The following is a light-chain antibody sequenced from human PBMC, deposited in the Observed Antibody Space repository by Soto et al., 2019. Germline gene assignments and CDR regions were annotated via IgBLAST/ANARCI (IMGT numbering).Light chain of an antibody. CDR1: ESVRSSY. V-gene: IGKV3-20*01. J-gene: IGKJ1*01. CDR2: DAS. Sequence: EIVLTQSPATLSLSPGERATLSCRASESVRSSYLAWFQQKPGQAPTLLIYDASSRATGIPDRFSGSGSGTDFTLTISRLEPEDFAVYYCHQYGSSLWTFGQGTKVDIK. CDR3: HQYGSSLWT.